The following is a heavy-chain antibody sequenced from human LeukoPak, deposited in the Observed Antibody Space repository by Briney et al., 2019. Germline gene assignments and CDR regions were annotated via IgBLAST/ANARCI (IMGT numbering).Heavy chain of an antibody. CDR2: ITASGGST. J-gene: IGHJ6*02. CDR3: AKYVGQSGSNYYGLDV. CDR1: GFTFSSYA. D-gene: IGHD1-26*01. V-gene: IGHV3-23*01. Sequence: GGSLRLSCVVSGFTFSSYAMNWVRQAPGKGLEWVSGITASGGSTYYTDSVKGRFTISRDNSKNTLFMQMNSLRDEDTALYYCAKYVGQSGSNYYGLDVWGQGTAVTVSS.